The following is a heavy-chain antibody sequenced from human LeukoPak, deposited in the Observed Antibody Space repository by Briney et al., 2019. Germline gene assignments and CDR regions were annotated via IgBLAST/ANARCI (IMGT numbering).Heavy chain of an antibody. Sequence: ASVKVSCKASGYTLTGYYMHWVRQAPGQGLEWMGWMNPNSGGTKYAQKFQGRVTMTRDTSISTAYLELSRLRSDDTAMYYCARDKLGLGELSLYDQWGQGTLVTVFS. CDR3: ARDKLGLGELSLYDQ. CDR2: MNPNSGGT. V-gene: IGHV1-2*02. D-gene: IGHD3-16*02. J-gene: IGHJ5*02. CDR1: GYTLTGYY.